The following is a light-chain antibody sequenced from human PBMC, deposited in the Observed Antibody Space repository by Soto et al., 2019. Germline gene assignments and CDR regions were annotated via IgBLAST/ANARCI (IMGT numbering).Light chain of an antibody. Sequence: QSVLTQPPSASGSPGQSVTISCTGTTNDVGGYTYVSWYQQHPGKAPKLMIYKVSKRPSGVPDRFSGSRSGTTASLIVSGLQAEDEADYYCSSYVGNDNSLVFGPGTELTVL. CDR2: KVS. V-gene: IGLV2-8*01. J-gene: IGLJ1*01. CDR1: TNDVGGYTY. CDR3: SSYVGNDNSLV.